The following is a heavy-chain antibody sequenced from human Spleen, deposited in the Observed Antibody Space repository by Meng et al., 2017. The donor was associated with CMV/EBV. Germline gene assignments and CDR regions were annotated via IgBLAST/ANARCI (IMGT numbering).Heavy chain of an antibody. Sequence: SLKISCAASGFIFEDYAMHWVRQAPGKGLEWVSGISWNSEKIDYADPVKGRFTISRDNAKKSLYLEMNSLRPEDTALYYCVKLFDFWGQGALVTVSS. J-gene: IGHJ4*02. CDR2: ISWNSEKI. CDR3: VKLFDF. V-gene: IGHV3-9*01. CDR1: GFIFEDYA.